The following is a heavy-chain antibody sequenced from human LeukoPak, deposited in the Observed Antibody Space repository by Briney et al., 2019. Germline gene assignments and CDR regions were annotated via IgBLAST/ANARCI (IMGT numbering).Heavy chain of an antibody. CDR1: GYTFTGYY. V-gene: IGHV1-2*04. CDR3: ARSEPVVAARSWFDP. D-gene: IGHD2-15*01. J-gene: IGHJ5*02. CDR2: INPNSGGT. Sequence: GASVKVSCKASGYTFTGYYMHWVRQAPGQGLGWMGWINPNSGGTNYAQKFQGWVTMTRDTSISTAYMELSRLRSDDTAVYYCARSEPVVAARSWFDPWGQGTLVTVSS.